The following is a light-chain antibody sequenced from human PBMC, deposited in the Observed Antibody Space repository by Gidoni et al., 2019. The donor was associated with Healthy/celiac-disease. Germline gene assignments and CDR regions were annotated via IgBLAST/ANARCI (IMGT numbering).Light chain of an antibody. CDR3: QAWDSSTVV. V-gene: IGLV3-1*01. CDR1: KLGDKY. CDR2: QDS. Sequence: SYELTQPPSGSVSPGQTASITCSGDKLGDKYACWYQQKPGQSPVLVIYQDSKRPSGIPERFSGSNSGNTATLTISGTQAMDEADYYCQAWDSSTVVFGGWTKLTVL. J-gene: IGLJ2*01.